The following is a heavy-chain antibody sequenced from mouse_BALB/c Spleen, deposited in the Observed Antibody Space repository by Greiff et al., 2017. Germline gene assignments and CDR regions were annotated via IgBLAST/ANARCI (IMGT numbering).Heavy chain of an antibody. D-gene: IGHD2-1*01. CDR3: ASLGNPAWFAY. J-gene: IGHJ3*01. CDR2: IDPENGNT. V-gene: IGHV14-1*02. Sequence: EVMLVESGAELVRPGALVKLSCKASGFNIKDYYMHWVKQRPEQGLEWIGWIDPENGNTIYDPKFQGKASITADTSSNTAYLQLSSLTSEDTAVYYCASLGNPAWFAYWGQGTLVTVSA. CDR1: GFNIKDYY.